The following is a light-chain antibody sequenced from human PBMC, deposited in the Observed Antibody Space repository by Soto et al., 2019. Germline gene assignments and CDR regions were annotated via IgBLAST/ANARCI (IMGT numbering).Light chain of an antibody. CDR2: KAS. CDR1: QSISSW. CDR3: QQYNSYSPWT. Sequence: DIQMIQSPSTLSASVGDRVTITCRAIQSISSWLAWYQQKPGKAPKLLIYKASSLESGVPSRFSGSGSGTEFTLTISSLQPDDFATYYCQQYNSYSPWTFGQGTKV. V-gene: IGKV1-5*03. J-gene: IGKJ1*01.